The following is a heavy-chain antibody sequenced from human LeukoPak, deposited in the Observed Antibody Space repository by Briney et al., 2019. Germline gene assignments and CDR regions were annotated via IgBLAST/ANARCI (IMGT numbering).Heavy chain of an antibody. CDR3: ASTERCSTTCPLDY. Sequence: SETLSLTCTVYGESFSGYYWSWIRHPPGKGLEWIGEINHSGSTNYNPSLTSRVIISLDTSKNLFSLKLTSMTAADTAVYYCASTERCSTTCPLDYWGQGTLVTVSS. D-gene: IGHD2-2*01. V-gene: IGHV4-34*01. CDR2: INHSGST. CDR1: GESFSGYY. J-gene: IGHJ4*02.